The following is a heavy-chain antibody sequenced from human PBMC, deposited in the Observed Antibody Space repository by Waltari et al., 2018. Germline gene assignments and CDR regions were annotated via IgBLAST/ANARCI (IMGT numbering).Heavy chain of an antibody. Sequence: QVQLQQWGAGLLKPSETLSLTCAVYGGSFSGYYWSWIRQPPGKGLEWIGEINQSGRINYNPYLKSRVSISVDTSKNQFSLKLSYVTAADTAVYYCARRGGSSKDYYYMDVWGKGTTVTVSS. J-gene: IGHJ6*03. D-gene: IGHD6-13*01. CDR3: ARRGGSSKDYYYMDV. CDR1: GGSFSGYY. CDR2: INQSGRI. V-gene: IGHV4-34*01.